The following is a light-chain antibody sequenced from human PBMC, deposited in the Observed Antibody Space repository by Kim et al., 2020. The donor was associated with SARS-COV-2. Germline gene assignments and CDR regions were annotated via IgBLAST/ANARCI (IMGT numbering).Light chain of an antibody. Sequence: DIVMTQSPDSLAVSLGERATINCKSSQSLLYSPTNQYFLTWYQHKPGQPPKLLIYWASTRESGVPDRFSGSGSETDFTLTISSVRAEDVAVYYCQQYHTVPYTFGQGTKLEI. J-gene: IGKJ2*01. CDR2: WAS. CDR1: QSLLYSPTNQYF. CDR3: QQYHTVPYT. V-gene: IGKV4-1*01.